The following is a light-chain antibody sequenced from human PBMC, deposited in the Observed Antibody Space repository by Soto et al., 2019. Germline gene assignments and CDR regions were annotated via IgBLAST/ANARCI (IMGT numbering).Light chain of an antibody. CDR2: AAS. Sequence: DIQMNQSPSSLSASVGDRVTITCRASQRISSYLNWYQQKPGKAPKLLIYAASSLQSGVPSRFSGSGSGTDFPRPIRSRQTEDFATYYCQQSYSTPYTFGQGTKLEI. J-gene: IGKJ2*01. CDR3: QQSYSTPYT. V-gene: IGKV1-39*01. CDR1: QRISSY.